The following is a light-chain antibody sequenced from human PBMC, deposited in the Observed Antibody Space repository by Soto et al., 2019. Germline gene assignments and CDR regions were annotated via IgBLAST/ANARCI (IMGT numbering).Light chain of an antibody. J-gene: IGKJ1*01. CDR3: LQLNTYPWT. V-gene: IGKV1-17*01. CDR1: QVITND. Sequence: IQLTQSPSSLSASVGDRLTITCRASQVITNDLGWYQQKPGKAPKRLIYAASTLQSGVPSRFSGSGSGTEFTLTISSLQPEDVATYYCLQLNTYPWTFGQGTKWIS. CDR2: AAS.